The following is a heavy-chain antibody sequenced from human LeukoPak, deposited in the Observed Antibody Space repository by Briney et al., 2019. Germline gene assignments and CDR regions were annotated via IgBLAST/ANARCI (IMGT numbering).Heavy chain of an antibody. CDR3: VKPQYSSGWLGY. Sequence: GSLRLSCSASGFTFSSSPMHWVRQAPGKGLGYVSAITNDGGSTYSADSVRGRFTISRDNSKNTLYLQMSSLRADDTAVYYCVKPQYSSGWLGYWGQGTLVTVSS. D-gene: IGHD6-19*01. J-gene: IGHJ4*02. CDR1: GFTFSSSP. CDR2: ITNDGGST. V-gene: IGHV3-64D*06.